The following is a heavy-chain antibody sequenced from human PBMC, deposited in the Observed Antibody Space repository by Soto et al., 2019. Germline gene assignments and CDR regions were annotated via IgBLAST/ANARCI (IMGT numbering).Heavy chain of an antibody. J-gene: IGHJ5*02. Sequence: SETLSLTCTVSGGSISSYYWSWIRQPPGKGLEWIGYIYYSGSTNYNPSLKSRVTISVDTSKNQFSLKLSSVTAADTAVYYCAREIAAAGFNWFDPWGQGTLVTVS. V-gene: IGHV4-59*01. CDR1: GGSISSYY. CDR2: IYYSGST. D-gene: IGHD6-13*01. CDR3: AREIAAAGFNWFDP.